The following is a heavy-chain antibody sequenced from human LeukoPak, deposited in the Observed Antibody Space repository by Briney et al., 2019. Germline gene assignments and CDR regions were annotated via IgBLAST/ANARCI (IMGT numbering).Heavy chain of an antibody. CDR2: ISYDGSNK. V-gene: IGHV3-30*04. D-gene: IGHD4-17*01. Sequence: GGSLRLSCAASGFTFSSYAMHWVRQAPGKGLEWVAVISYDGSNKYYADSVKGRFTISRDNAKSSLYLQMNSLRADDTAVYYCARDRLHYGEYEKTLDYWGQGTLVTVSS. J-gene: IGHJ4*02. CDR1: GFTFSSYA. CDR3: ARDRLHYGEYEKTLDY.